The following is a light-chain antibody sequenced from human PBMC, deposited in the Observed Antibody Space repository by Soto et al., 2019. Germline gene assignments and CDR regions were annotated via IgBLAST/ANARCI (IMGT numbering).Light chain of an antibody. CDR1: QSISSY. CDR3: QQGYSNPWT. CDR2: AAS. Sequence: DIQMTQSPSSLSASAGDRVTITCRASQSISSYLNWYQQKPGKAPKLLIYAASNLQSGVPSRFSGSGSGTNFTLSLNSLQPEDFATYYCQQGYSNPWTFGQGTKVDIK. V-gene: IGKV1-39*01. J-gene: IGKJ1*01.